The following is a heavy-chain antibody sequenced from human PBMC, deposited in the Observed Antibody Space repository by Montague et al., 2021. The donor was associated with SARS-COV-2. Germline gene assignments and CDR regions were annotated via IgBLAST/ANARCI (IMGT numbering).Heavy chain of an antibody. CDR1: GFIFSSYE. CDR3: ARVGYCSSGRCYSGTYYFDS. V-gene: IGHV3-48*03. Sequence: SLRLSCAASGFIFSSYEMNWVRQAPGKGLEWVSYISNSGDTKYYADSLQGRFTISRDNTGNSLFLQMNSLRVEDTAVYYCARVGYCSSGRCYSGTYYFDSWGQGALVTVSS. CDR2: ISNSGDTK. J-gene: IGHJ4*02. D-gene: IGHD2-15*01.